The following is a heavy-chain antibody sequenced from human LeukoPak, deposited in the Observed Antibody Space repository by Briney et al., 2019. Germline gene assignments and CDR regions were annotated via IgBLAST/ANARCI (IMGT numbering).Heavy chain of an antibody. CDR1: GFTFSSYA. V-gene: IGHV3-30-3*01. D-gene: IGHD3-3*01. J-gene: IGHJ6*02. Sequence: GGSLRLSCAASGFTFSSYAIHWVRQAPGKGLEWVAFIAHDGSNKNYADSVRGRFTISRDNSKNTLNLQMNSLRAEDTAVYYCARALSDYYGMDLWGQGTTVTVSS. CDR2: IAHDGSNK. CDR3: ARALSDYYGMDL.